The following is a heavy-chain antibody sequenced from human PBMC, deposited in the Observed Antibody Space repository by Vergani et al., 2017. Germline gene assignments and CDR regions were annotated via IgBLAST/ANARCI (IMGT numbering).Heavy chain of an antibody. V-gene: IGHV4-39*07. CDR1: GCSISSSSYY. J-gene: IGHJ5*02. CDR3: ARDLRGNGYLAVGLWFDP. Sequence: QLQLQESGPGLVKPSETLSLTCTVSGCSISSSSYYWGWIRQPPGKGLEWIGSMYYSGSTYYHTSLKSRVTISVDTSETQFSLKLSSVTAADTAVYYCARDLRGNGYLAVGLWFDPWGQGTLVTVSS. CDR2: MYYSGST. D-gene: IGHD5-24*01.